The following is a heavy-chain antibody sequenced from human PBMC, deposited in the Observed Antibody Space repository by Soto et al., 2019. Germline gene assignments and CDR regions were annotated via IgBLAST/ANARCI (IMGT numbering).Heavy chain of an antibody. J-gene: IGHJ4*02. Sequence: EVQLVESGGGLVQRGGSLSLSCAASGFTFSSYWMHWVRQASGKGLVWVSRISTDVSITTYADSVKGRFTISRDNAKNTLYLQINSLRAEDTAAYYCARGGAHTATANEYWGQGALATVSS. V-gene: IGHV3-74*01. CDR2: ISTDVSIT. CDR1: GFTFSSYW. CDR3: ARGGAHTATANEY. D-gene: IGHD5-18*01.